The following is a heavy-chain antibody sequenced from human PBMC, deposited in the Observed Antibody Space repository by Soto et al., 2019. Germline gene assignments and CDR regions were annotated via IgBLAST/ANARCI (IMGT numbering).Heavy chain of an antibody. CDR3: ARVRVGGSWYPPFEY. Sequence: QVQLVESGGGLVKPGGSLRLSCAASGFTFSDYYMSWIRQAPGKGLEWVSYISSSSSYTNYADSVKGRVTISRDNAKNSLYLQMNSLRAEDTAVYDCARVRVGGSWYPPFEYWGQGTLVTVSS. V-gene: IGHV3-11*06. CDR2: ISSSSSYT. J-gene: IGHJ4*02. CDR1: GFTFSDYY. D-gene: IGHD6-13*01.